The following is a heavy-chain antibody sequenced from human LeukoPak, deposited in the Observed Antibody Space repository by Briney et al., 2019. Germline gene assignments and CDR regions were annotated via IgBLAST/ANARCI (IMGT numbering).Heavy chain of an antibody. Sequence: AASVKVSCKASGGTFSSYAISWVRQAPGQGLEWMGRIIPILGIANYAQKFQGRVTITADKSTSTAYMELSSLRSEDTAVYYCATAGEQQLVKFDYWGQGTLVTVSS. D-gene: IGHD6-13*01. V-gene: IGHV1-69*04. J-gene: IGHJ4*02. CDR1: GGTFSSYA. CDR2: IIPILGIA. CDR3: ATAGEQQLVKFDY.